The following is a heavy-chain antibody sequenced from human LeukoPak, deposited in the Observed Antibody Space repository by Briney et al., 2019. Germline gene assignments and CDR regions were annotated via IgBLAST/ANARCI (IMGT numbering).Heavy chain of an antibody. D-gene: IGHD3-10*01. CDR1: GFIFSSYW. Sequence: PGGSLRLSCAASGFIFSSYWMSWVRQAPGKGPEWVGRIKSKTDGGTTDYAAPVKGRFTISRDDSKNTLYLQMNSLKTEDTAVYYCTIDYESGPTWGQGTLVTVSS. CDR3: TIDYESGPT. J-gene: IGHJ4*02. V-gene: IGHV3-15*01. CDR2: IKSKTDGGTT.